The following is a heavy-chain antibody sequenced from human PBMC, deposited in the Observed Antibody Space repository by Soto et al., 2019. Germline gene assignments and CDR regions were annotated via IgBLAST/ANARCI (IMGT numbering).Heavy chain of an antibody. Sequence: GGSLRLSCAASGITFSNAWMTWVRQAPGKGLEWVGRIKSITDGGTTDYAAPVKGRFTISRDDSKDTLYLQMNNLRTEDTAVYHCTTDSADIVVVPATFGMDVWGPGTKDTVS. V-gene: IGHV3-15*01. CDR3: TTDSADIVVVPATFGMDV. D-gene: IGHD2-2*01. CDR1: GITFSNAW. CDR2: IKSITDGGTT. J-gene: IGHJ6*02.